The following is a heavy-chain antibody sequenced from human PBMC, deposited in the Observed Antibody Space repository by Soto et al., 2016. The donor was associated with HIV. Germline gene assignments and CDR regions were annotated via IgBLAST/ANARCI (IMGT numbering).Heavy chain of an antibody. CDR1: GGSITATNYY. J-gene: IGHJ4*01. Sequence: QLKLQESGPGLVKPSETLSLTCHVSGGSITATNYYWSWIRQSPGKGLEWIGSVRHTGSAYFSPSLKSRVTMSADTSKNYFSLKLTSLTAADTAVYYCARVGRHYYGEDYFDYWGHGTLVTVSS. V-gene: IGHV4-39*02. CDR3: ARVGRHYYGEDYFDY. CDR2: VRHTGSA. D-gene: IGHD3-10*01.